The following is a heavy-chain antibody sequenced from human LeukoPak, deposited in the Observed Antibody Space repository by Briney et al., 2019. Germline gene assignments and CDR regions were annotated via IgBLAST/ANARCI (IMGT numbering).Heavy chain of an antibody. Sequence: GGSLRLSCAASGFTFSSYWMSGLRQAPGKGREWVANIKQDGSEKYYVDSVKGRFTISRDNAKNSLYLQMNSLRAEDTAVYYCARGRGMYYFDYWGQGTLVTVSS. D-gene: IGHD3-16*01. J-gene: IGHJ4*02. CDR1: GFTFSSYW. CDR3: ARGRGMYYFDY. CDR2: IKQDGSEK. V-gene: IGHV3-7*01.